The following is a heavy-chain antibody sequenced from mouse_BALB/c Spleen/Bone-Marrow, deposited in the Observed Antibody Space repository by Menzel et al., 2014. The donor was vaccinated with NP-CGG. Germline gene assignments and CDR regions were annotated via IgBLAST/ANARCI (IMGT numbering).Heavy chain of an antibody. Sequence: VQLQQSGPELVKPGASMKISCKVSGYSFTGYTMNWVKQSHGKNLEWIGLINPYNGGTTYNQYFKGKATLTVDRSSSTAYMELLSLTSEDSAVYYCASYYGSTWYFDVWGAGTTVTVSS. CDR3: ASYYGSTWYFDV. CDR2: INPYNGGT. D-gene: IGHD1-1*01. J-gene: IGHJ1*01. CDR1: GYSFTGYT. V-gene: IGHV1-18*01.